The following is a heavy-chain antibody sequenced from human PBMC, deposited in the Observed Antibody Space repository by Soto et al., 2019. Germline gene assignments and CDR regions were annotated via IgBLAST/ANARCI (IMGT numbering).Heavy chain of an antibody. D-gene: IGHD3-10*01. CDR1: GGSISSDGNY. CDR3: ARARMFRGIISYYVMDV. J-gene: IGHJ6*02. V-gene: IGHV4-31*03. CDR2: IYYSGST. Sequence: QVQLQESGPGLVKSSQTLSLTCTVSGGSISSDGNYWSWIRQHPGKGLEWLGYIYYSGSTNDNPSLKCRAPISVDTSKNQFSLKLNSVTATDTAESYCARARMFRGIISYYVMDVWGQGTTVTVSS.